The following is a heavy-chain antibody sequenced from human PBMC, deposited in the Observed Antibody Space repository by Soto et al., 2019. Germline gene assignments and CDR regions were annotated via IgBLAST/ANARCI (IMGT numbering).Heavy chain of an antibody. CDR3: ARQDKSGNYYNDH. CDR2: IYPGDSDT. D-gene: IGHD1-26*01. J-gene: IGHJ4*01. Sequence: GESLKISCTGSVYNFAIYWIGWVRQMPGRGLEWMGIIYPGDSDTRYSPSFQGKVTISADKSINTAYLHLRGLKASDTAMYYCARQDKSGNYYNDHWGHGTLVTVSS. CDR1: VYNFAIYW. V-gene: IGHV5-51*01.